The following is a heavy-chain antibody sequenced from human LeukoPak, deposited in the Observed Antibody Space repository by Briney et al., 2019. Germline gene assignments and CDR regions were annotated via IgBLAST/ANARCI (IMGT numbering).Heavy chain of an antibody. D-gene: IGHD3-9*01. Sequence: GGSLRLSCAASGFTFDDYAMHWVRQAPGKGLERVSGISWNSGSIGYADSVKGRFTISRDNAKNSLYLQMNSLRAEDTALYYCAKDISYDILTGYPDYWGQGTLVTVSS. CDR3: AKDISYDILTGYPDY. V-gene: IGHV3-9*01. CDR1: GFTFDDYA. CDR2: ISWNSGSI. J-gene: IGHJ4*02.